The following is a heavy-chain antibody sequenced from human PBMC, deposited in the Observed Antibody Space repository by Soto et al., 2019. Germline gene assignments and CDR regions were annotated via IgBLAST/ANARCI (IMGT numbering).Heavy chain of an antibody. CDR2: INAGNFNT. Sequence: GASVKVSCKASGYAFTCFNIHLVRQAPVQILELIVWINAGNFNTKYSQKFQGRFTFTMYTSANTSYMELSSLISEDTSVYYCARPKEYDDCLDLWGQGTLVTVSS. D-gene: IGHD2-21*02. J-gene: IGHJ4*02. V-gene: IGHV1-3*01. CDR3: ARPKEYDDCLDL. CDR1: GYAFTCFN.